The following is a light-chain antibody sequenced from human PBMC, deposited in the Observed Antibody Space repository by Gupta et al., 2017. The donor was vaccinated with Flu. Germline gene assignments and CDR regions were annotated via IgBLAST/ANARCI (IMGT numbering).Light chain of an antibody. CDR1: QDITNY. CDR2: GAS. CDR3: QQYGSLPLS. J-gene: IGKJ4*01. V-gene: IGKV1-33*01. Sequence: DVQMAQSPSSLSASVGDGVTITCRASQDITNYLNWYQYNPGKAPNLLVYGASYVETGVPSRFSGSGSATDFNFTISRLQPEDTAIYYCQQYGSLPLSFGGGTKVEIK.